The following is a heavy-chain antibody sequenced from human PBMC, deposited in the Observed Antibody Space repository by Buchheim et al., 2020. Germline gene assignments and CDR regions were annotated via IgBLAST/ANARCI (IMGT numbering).Heavy chain of an antibody. CDR2: ISPSGDNT. J-gene: IGHJ4*02. D-gene: IGHD3-10*01. Sequence: EVQLLESGGGLVQPGGSLRLSCTASGFTFTTYAMSWVRHTPGKGLEWISVISPSGDNTYYADSVKGRFTISRDHSRSTIYLQMNSLRAEDTAVYYCAKVSGLLWFGESNDYWGQGTL. CDR1: GFTFTTYA. V-gene: IGHV3-23*01. CDR3: AKVSGLLWFGESNDY.